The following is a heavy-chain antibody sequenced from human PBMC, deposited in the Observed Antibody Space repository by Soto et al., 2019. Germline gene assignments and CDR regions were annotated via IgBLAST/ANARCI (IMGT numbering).Heavy chain of an antibody. V-gene: IGHV1-2*02. D-gene: IGHD1-26*01. CDR1: GYTFTNYH. CDR3: ARSSGSYSDFDF. J-gene: IGHJ4*02. CDR2: INPNDGGT. Sequence: QVQVVQSGAERTKPGASVKVSCTASGYTFTNYHIHWVRQAPGQGLEWLGWINPNDGGTKNAQKFQGRVTVTRDTSISTAFMELNSLRSDDTAVYYCARSSGSYSDFDFWGQGTLVTVSS.